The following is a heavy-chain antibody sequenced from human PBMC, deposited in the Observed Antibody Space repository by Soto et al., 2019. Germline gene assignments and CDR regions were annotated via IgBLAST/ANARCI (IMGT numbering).Heavy chain of an antibody. CDR1: GGSISSSSYY. Sequence: SETLSLTCTVSGGSISSSSYYWGWIRQPPGKGLEWIGSIYYSGSTYYNPSLKSRVTISVDTSKNQFSLKLSSVTAADTAVYYCARELSVLRFLESFPDYFDYWGQGTLITVSS. CDR2: IYYSGST. CDR3: ARELSVLRFLESFPDYFDY. D-gene: IGHD3-3*01. J-gene: IGHJ4*02. V-gene: IGHV4-39*02.